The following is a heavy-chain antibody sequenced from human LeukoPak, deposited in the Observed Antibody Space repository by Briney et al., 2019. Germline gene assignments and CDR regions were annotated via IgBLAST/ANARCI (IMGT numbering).Heavy chain of an antibody. CDR2: IIPIFGTE. V-gene: IGHV1-69*06. CDR3: ARDSTRYGSGSFRRYYFDY. J-gene: IGHJ4*02. D-gene: IGHD3-10*01. Sequence: ASVKVSCKASGRTFSSYAISWARQAPGQGLEWMGGIIPIFGTENYAQKFQGRVTITADKSTSTDYMELSSLRSEDTAVYYCARDSTRYGSGSFRRYYFDYWGQGTLVTVSS. CDR1: GRTFSSYA.